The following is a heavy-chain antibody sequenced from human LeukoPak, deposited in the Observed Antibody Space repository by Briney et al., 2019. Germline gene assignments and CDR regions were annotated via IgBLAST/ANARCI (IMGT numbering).Heavy chain of an antibody. Sequence: ASVKVSCKASGYTFTSYYINWVRQATGQGLEWMGWMNPNSGNTGYAQKFQGRVTMTRNTSISTAYMELSSLRSEDTAVYCCARASSMVRGVIHGYWGQGTLVTVSS. CDR2: MNPNSGNT. CDR3: ARASSMVRGVIHGY. CDR1: GYTFTSYY. D-gene: IGHD3-10*01. V-gene: IGHV1-8*01. J-gene: IGHJ4*02.